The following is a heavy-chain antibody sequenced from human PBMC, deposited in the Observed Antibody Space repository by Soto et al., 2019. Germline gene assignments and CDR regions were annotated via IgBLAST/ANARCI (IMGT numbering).Heavy chain of an antibody. V-gene: IGHV3-21*01. CDR2: ISSSSSYI. CDR1: GFTFSSYS. D-gene: IGHD1-7*01. J-gene: IGHJ5*02. CDR3: AREFELELRRRWFDP. Sequence: GGSLRLSCAASGFTFSSYSMNWVRQAPGKGLEWVSSISSSSSYIYYADSVKGRFTISRDNAKNSLYLQMNSLRAEDTAVYYCAREFELELRRRWFDPWGQGTLVTVSS.